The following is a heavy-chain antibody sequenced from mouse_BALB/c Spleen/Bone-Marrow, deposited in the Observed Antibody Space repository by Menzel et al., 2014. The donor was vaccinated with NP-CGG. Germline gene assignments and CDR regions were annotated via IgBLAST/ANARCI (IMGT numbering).Heavy chain of an antibody. Sequence: DVKLQESGTVLARPGASVKMSCKASGYSFTSYWMHWVKQRPGQGLEWIGAFYPGNSDTTYNQKFKGKAKPTAVTSASTAYTELSSLTNEDSAVYYCTFLVKEDFAYWGQGTLVTVSA. CDR2: FYPGNSDT. J-gene: IGHJ3*01. V-gene: IGHV1-5*01. D-gene: IGHD2-10*02. CDR3: TFLVKEDFAY. CDR1: GYSFTSYW.